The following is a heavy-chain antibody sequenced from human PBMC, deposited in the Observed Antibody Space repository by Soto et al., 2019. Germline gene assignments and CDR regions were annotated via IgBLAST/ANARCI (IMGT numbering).Heavy chain of an antibody. CDR2: IVPVFGSA. V-gene: IGHV1-69*12. CDR1: GGDFKNYG. D-gene: IGHD2-21*02. J-gene: IGHJ4*02. Sequence: QVQLVQSGAEVKKPGSSVKVSCKTSGGDFKNYGVSWVRQAPGQGLEWMGGIVPVFGSAKYGQIFQGRVTITEDDLTSTTYMELSGLKPEDTAIYYFAREIAATAFHFWGLGTLVIVSS. CDR3: AREIAATAFHF.